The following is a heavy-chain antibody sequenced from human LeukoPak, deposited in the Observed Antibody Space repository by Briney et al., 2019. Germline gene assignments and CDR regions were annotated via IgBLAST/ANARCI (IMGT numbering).Heavy chain of an antibody. CDR3: AKEEDYGDYDY. CDR2: ISGSGDST. V-gene: IGHV3-23*01. Sequence: GGSLRLSCAASGFTFSNYVMNWVRQAPGKGLEWVSSISGSGDSTHYADSVKGRFTISRDNSKNTLYLQMNSLRAEDTAVYYCAKEEDYGDYDYWGQGTLVTVSS. J-gene: IGHJ4*02. CDR1: GFTFSNYV. D-gene: IGHD4-17*01.